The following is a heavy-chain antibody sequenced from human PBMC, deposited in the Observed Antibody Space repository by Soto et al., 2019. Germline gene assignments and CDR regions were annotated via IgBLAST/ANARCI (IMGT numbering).Heavy chain of an antibody. D-gene: IGHD2-15*01. Sequence: EVQLEESGGGLVKPGGSLRLSCVASDFTFSNAWTNWVRQAPGKGLEWVGRIKSKSDGGTTDYAAPVKGRFTISRDDSENTLYLQMNSLKIEDTAVYYCATEDIVVVAAGSGHGPAYWGQGTLVTVSS. V-gene: IGHV3-15*07. J-gene: IGHJ4*02. CDR3: ATEDIVVVAAGSGHGPAY. CDR2: IKSKSDGGTT. CDR1: DFTFSNAW.